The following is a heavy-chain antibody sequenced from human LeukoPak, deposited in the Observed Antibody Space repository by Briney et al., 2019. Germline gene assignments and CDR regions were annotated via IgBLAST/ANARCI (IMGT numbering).Heavy chain of an antibody. Sequence: SQTLSLTCAISGDSVSSNSAAWNWIRQSPSRGLEWLGRTYYRSKWYNDYAVSVRSRITINPDTSKNQFSLQLNSVTPEDTAVYYCARDRGSGEIQLSGNFDYWGQGTLVTVSS. CDR3: ARDRGSGEIQLSGNFDY. V-gene: IGHV6-1*01. CDR1: GDSVSSNSAA. CDR2: TYYRSKWYN. D-gene: IGHD5-18*01. J-gene: IGHJ4*02.